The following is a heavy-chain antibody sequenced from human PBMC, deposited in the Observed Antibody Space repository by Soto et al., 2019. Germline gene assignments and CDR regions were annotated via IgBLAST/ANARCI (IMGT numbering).Heavy chain of an antibody. CDR1: GYTFTSYA. J-gene: IGHJ6*02. CDR2: INAGNGNT. D-gene: IGHD3-3*01. CDR3: ARPYVYYDFWSGYPYYYYYGMDV. V-gene: IGHV1-3*01. Sequence: ASVKVSCKDSGYTFTSYAMHWVRQAPGQRLEWMGWINAGNGNTKYSQKFQGRVTITRDTSASTAYMELSSLRSEDTAVYYCARPYVYYDFWSGYPYYYYYGMDVWGQGTTVTVSS.